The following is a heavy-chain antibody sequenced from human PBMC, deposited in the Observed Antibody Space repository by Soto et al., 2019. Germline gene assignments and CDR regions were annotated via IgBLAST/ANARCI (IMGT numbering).Heavy chain of an antibody. CDR2: INPNSGGT. J-gene: IGHJ6*02. Sequence: QVQLVQSGAEVKKPGASVKVSCKASGYTFTGYYMHWVRQAPGQGLEWMGWINPNSGGTNYAQKFQGWVTMTRDTSISTAYMELSRLRSDDTAAYYCARDRYSYGSTDYYYYGMDVWGQGTTVTVSS. D-gene: IGHD5-18*01. CDR3: ARDRYSYGSTDYYYYGMDV. V-gene: IGHV1-2*04. CDR1: GYTFTGYY.